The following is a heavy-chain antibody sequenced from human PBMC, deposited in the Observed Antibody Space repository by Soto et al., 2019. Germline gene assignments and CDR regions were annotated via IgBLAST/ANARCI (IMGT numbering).Heavy chain of an antibody. J-gene: IGHJ4*02. CDR3: AKNNMGYYLDY. CDR2: ISGSGGTT. CDR1: GFTFSNYA. Sequence: EVQVLESGGGLVQPGGSLRLSCAASGFTFSNYAMSWLRQAPGKGLEWVSSISGSGGTTYYADSVKGRLTLSRDNSKNTLYLQMNSLRVEDTAVYYCAKNNMGYYLDYWGQGTLVTVSS. V-gene: IGHV3-23*01. D-gene: IGHD3-10*01.